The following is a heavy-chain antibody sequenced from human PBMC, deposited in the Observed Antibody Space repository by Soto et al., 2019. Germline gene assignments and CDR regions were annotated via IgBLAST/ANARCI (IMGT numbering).Heavy chain of an antibody. J-gene: IGHJ4*02. CDR1: GFTFSTYG. D-gene: IGHD1-1*01. V-gene: IGHV3-23*01. Sequence: GGSLRLSCAASGFTFSTYGMSWVRQAPGMGLEWVSGISGGGGSTFYADSVKGRFTISRDNLKKTVHLQMNSLRVEDTAVYYCAKGYNWNPLGAFDCWGQGTLVTVSS. CDR3: AKGYNWNPLGAFDC. CDR2: ISGGGGST.